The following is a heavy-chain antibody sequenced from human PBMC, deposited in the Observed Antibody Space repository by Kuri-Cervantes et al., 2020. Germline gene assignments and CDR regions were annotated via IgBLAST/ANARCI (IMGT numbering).Heavy chain of an antibody. V-gene: IGHV4-59*12. J-gene: IGHJ6*02. CDR2: IYYTGST. D-gene: IGHD6-19*01. CDR3: ARGAGSSYYYHGMDV. Sequence: SETLSLTCTVSGGSISSYYWSWIRQPPGKGLEWIGYIYYTGSTFDNPSLKSRVSMSVDTSKNQFSLRLTSVTAADTAVYYCARGAGSSYYYHGMDVWGQGTTVTVSS. CDR1: GGSISSYY.